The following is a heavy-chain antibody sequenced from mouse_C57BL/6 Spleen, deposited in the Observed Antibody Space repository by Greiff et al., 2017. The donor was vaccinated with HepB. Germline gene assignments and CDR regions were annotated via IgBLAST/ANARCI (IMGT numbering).Heavy chain of an antibody. D-gene: IGHD2-14*01. CDR2: INPNNGGT. V-gene: IGHV1-18*01. CDR1: GYTFTDYN. Sequence: EVQLQQSGPELVKPGASVKIPCKASGYTFTDYNMDWVKQSHGKSLEWIGDINPNNGGTIYNQKFKGKATLTVDKSSSTAYMELRSLTSEDTAVYYCARRYLRVHYFDYWGQGTTLTVSS. CDR3: ARRYLRVHYFDY. J-gene: IGHJ2*01.